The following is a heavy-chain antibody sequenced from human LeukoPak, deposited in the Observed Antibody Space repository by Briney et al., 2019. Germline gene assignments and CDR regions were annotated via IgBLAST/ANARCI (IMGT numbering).Heavy chain of an antibody. V-gene: IGHV4-59*01. D-gene: IGHD6-19*01. J-gene: IGHJ4*02. CDR3: ARDRSGYSSGWYHLGY. Sequence: SETLSLTCTVSGGSISSYYWSWIRQPPGKGLEWIGYIYYSGSTNYNPSLKSRVTISVDTSKNQFSLKLSSVAAADTAVYYCARDRSGYSSGWYHLGYWGQGTLVSVSS. CDR1: GGSISSYY. CDR2: IYYSGST.